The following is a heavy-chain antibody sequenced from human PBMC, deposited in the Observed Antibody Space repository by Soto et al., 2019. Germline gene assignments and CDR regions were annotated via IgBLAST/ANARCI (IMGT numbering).Heavy chain of an antibody. CDR3: ARARNVLMVYATEGAPFDY. J-gene: IGHJ4*02. CDR1: GGTFSSYA. Sequence: QVQLEQSGAEVKKPGSSVKVSCKASGGTFSSYAISWVRQAPGQGLEWMGGIIPIFGTANYAQKFQGRVTVTADESTSTAYMELRSLRSEDTAVYYCARARNVLMVYATEGAPFDYWGQGTLVTVSS. D-gene: IGHD2-8*01. V-gene: IGHV1-69*01. CDR2: IIPIFGTA.